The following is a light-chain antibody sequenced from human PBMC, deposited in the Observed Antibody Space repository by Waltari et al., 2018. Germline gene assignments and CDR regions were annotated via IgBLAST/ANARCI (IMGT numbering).Light chain of an antibody. CDR2: GAS. V-gene: IGKV3-20*01. CDR3: QQYGSSPWT. J-gene: IGKJ1*01. CDR1: QSVSSSY. Sequence: EIVLTQSPGTLSLSPGERATLSCRASQSVSSSYLARYQPKPGQAPRLLIYGASSRATGIPDRFSGSGSGTDFTLTISRLEPEDFAVYYCQQYGSSPWTFGQGTKVEIK.